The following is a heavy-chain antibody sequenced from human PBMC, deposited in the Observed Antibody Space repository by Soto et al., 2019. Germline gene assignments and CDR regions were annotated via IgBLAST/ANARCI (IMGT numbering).Heavy chain of an antibody. V-gene: IGHV3-23*01. CDR3: AKDSGRLVPWFPLGYGMHV. J-gene: IGHJ6*01. CDR1: GFTFISYA. Sequence: GWSLRLSCAASGFTFISYAMSWVLQAPWKGLDWVSAISGSGGSTYYADSVKGRLTISRDNSKNTLYLQMNSLRAADTAVYYCAKDSGRLVPWFPLGYGMHVWGQGTTVNVFS. D-gene: IGHD2-15*01. CDR2: ISGSGGST.